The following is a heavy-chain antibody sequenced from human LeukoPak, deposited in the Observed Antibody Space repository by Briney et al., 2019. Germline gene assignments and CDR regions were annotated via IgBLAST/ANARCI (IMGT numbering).Heavy chain of an antibody. CDR1: GFTFDDYA. J-gene: IGHJ4*02. CDR3: AKGNYDILTGYVY. D-gene: IGHD3-9*01. CDR2: ISWNSGSI. V-gene: IGHV3-9*01. Sequence: PGRSLRLSRAASGFTFDDYAMHWVRQAPGKGLEWVSGISWNSGSIGYADSVKGRFTISRDNAKNSLYLQMNSLRAEDTALYYCAKGNYDILTGYVYWGQGTLVTVSS.